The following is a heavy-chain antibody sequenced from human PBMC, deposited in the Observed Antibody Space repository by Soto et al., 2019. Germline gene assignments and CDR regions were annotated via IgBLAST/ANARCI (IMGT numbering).Heavy chain of an antibody. V-gene: IGHV3-23*01. CDR2: SSGNSGFT. CDR1: GFTFSNYA. CDR3: AKVGSFYVQRSPFNX. D-gene: IGHD1-26*01. Sequence: GGSLRLSCAASGFTFSNYAMNWVRQAPGKGLEWVSCSSGNSGFTYYTYSVKGRVTISRDNSKNTLFLQMNALRDEDTAIYYCAKVGSFYVQRSPFNXWGRVIVVTVSX. J-gene: IGHJ4*02.